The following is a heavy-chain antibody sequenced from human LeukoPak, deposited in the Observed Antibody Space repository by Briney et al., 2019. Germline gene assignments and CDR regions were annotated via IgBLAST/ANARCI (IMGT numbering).Heavy chain of an antibody. D-gene: IGHD3-10*01. CDR2: INPSGGST. CDR3: ARELGGGSGSYFPYYYYMDV. V-gene: IGHV1-46*01. CDR1: GYTFTSYY. Sequence: GASVKVSCKASGYTFTSYYMHWVRQAPGQGLEWMGIINPSGGSTSYAQKFQGRVTMTRDTSTSTVYMELSSLRSEDTAVYYCARELGGGSGSYFPYYYYMDVWGKGTTVTISS. J-gene: IGHJ6*03.